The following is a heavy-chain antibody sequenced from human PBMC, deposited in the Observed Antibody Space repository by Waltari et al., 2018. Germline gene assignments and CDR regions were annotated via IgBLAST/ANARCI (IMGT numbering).Heavy chain of an antibody. CDR1: VGSITSSSYY. Sequence: QLQLQESGPGLVKPSETLSLTCTVSVGSITSSSYYWGWIRQPPGKGLEWIGSSYYSGSTYYNPSLKSRVTISVDTSKNQFSLKLSSVTAADTAVYYCARQTWIQLWLYAFDIWGQGTMVTVSS. CDR2: SYYSGST. V-gene: IGHV4-39*01. D-gene: IGHD5-18*01. J-gene: IGHJ3*02. CDR3: ARQTWIQLWLYAFDI.